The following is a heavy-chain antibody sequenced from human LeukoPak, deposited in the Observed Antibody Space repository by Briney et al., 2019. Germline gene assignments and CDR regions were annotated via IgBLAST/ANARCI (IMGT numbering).Heavy chain of an antibody. CDR1: GGSISSSSYY. D-gene: IGHD1-26*01. V-gene: IGHV4-39*02. CDR3: ARDLLTARGYYFDY. CDR2: IYYSGST. Sequence: PSETLSLTCTVSGGSISSSSYYWGWIRQPPGKGLEWIGSIYYSGSTYYNPSLKSRVTISVDTSKNQFSLKLSSVTAADTAVYYCARDLLTARGYYFDYWGQGTLVTVSS. J-gene: IGHJ4*02.